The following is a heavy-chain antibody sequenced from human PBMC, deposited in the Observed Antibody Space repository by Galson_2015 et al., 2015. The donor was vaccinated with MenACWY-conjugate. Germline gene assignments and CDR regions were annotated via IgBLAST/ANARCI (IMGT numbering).Heavy chain of an antibody. J-gene: IGHJ3*02. CDR2: INSDGSST. CDR3: ARKGPNLRPPDGFDI. Sequence: SLRLSCAASGFSFSSYWMHWVRQLPGKGPVWVSRINSDGSSTSYADSVKGRFTISRDNAKNTLYLQMSSLRAEDTAVYYCARKGPNLRPPDGFDIWGQGTMVTVSS. V-gene: IGHV3-74*01. CDR1: GFSFSSYW. D-gene: IGHD5/OR15-5a*01.